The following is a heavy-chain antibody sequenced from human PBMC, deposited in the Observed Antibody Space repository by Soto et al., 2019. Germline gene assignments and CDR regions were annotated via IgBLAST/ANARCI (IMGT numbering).Heavy chain of an antibody. J-gene: IGHJ4*02. CDR1: GGTFSSYT. Sequence: QVQLVQSGAEVKKPGSSVKVSCKASGGTFSSYTLSWVRQAPGQGLEWMGRIIPILGIANYAQKFQGRVTITADKSTSTAYMELRSLRSEDTAVYYCAGDRYYYGSGSYRFDYWGQGTLVTVSS. CDR2: IIPILGIA. CDR3: AGDRYYYGSGSYRFDY. V-gene: IGHV1-69*02. D-gene: IGHD3-10*01.